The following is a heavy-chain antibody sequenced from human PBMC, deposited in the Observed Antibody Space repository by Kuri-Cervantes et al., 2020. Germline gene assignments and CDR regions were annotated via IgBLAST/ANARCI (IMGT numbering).Heavy chain of an antibody. V-gene: IGHV4-34*01. Sequence: GSLRLSCAASGFTFSNFWMNWVRQPPGKGLEWIGEIIHSGSTDYNPSLKSRVTISLDTSNNQFSLKLSSVTAADTAVYYCAKGRGITAAGTSWFDPWGQGTLVTVSS. D-gene: IGHD6-13*01. CDR1: GFTFSNFW. CDR2: IIHSGST. J-gene: IGHJ5*02. CDR3: AKGRGITAAGTSWFDP.